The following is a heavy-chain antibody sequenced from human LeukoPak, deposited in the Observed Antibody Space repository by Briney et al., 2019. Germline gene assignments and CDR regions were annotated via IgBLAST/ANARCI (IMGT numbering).Heavy chain of an antibody. Sequence: ASVKVSCKASGYTFTGYHMHWVRQAPGHGLEWVGWVNPNNGDTNYAQKFQGRVTMTRDTSISTAYMELNRLRSDDTAVYYCARRETNTQWGFDYWGQGTLVTVSS. CDR1: GYTFTGYH. CDR3: ARRETNTQWGFDY. V-gene: IGHV1-2*02. CDR2: VNPNNGDT. J-gene: IGHJ4*02. D-gene: IGHD1-26*01.